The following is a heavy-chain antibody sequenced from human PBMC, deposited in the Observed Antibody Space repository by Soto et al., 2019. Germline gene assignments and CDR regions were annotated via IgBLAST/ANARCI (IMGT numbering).Heavy chain of an antibody. V-gene: IGHV3-74*01. J-gene: IGHJ3*02. CDR1: GFTFSSYW. D-gene: IGHD2-15*01. CDR2: INSDGSST. Sequence: GGSLRLSCAASGFTFSSYWMHWVRQAPGEGLGWVSRINSDGSSTSYAGSVKGRFTISRDTAKNTLYLQMNSLRAEDTAVYYCAREPRYCRGGSCSITGDAYDIWGQGTMVTVSS. CDR3: AREPRYCRGGSCSITGDAYDI.